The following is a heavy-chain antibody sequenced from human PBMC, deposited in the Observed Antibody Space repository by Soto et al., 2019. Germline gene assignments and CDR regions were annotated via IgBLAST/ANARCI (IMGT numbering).Heavy chain of an antibody. CDR1: GGSISSGGYY. J-gene: IGHJ5*02. CDR2: IYYSGST. D-gene: IGHD2-15*01. V-gene: IGHV4-31*03. Sequence: QVQLQASGPGLVKPSQTLSLTCTVSGGSISSGGYYWSWIRQHPGKGLEWLGYIYYSGSTYYNPSLKSRVTISVYTSKNQFSLKLSSVTAADTAVYYCARELPRYCRGGSGLGWFDPWGQGTLVTVSS. CDR3: ARELPRYCRGGSGLGWFDP.